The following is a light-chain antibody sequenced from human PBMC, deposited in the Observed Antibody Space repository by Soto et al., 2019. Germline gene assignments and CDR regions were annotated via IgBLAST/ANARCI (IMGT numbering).Light chain of an antibody. CDR2: AAS. CDR3: QQANSFPLT. J-gene: IGKJ4*01. CDR1: QSISSY. Sequence: DIQMTKTPSSLSASVGDRVTITCRASQSISSYLNWYQQKPGKAPKLLIYAASSLQSGVPTRFSGSGSGTDFTLTISSLQPEDFATYYCQQANSFPLTFGGGTKVDI. V-gene: IGKV1-39*01.